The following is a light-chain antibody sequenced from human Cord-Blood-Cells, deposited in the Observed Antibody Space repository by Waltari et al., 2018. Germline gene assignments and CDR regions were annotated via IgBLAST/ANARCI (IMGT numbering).Light chain of an antibody. J-gene: IGKJ3*01. CDR1: QSISSY. CDR3: QQSYSTPFT. V-gene: IGKV1-39*01. Sequence: DIQMTQSPSSLSASVGDRVTITCRASQSISSYLNWYQQKPGKAPKLLVYAASSVQSGVPSRFSGSGAGTDFTLTISSRQPEEFATYYCQQSYSTPFTFGPGTKVDIK. CDR2: AAS.